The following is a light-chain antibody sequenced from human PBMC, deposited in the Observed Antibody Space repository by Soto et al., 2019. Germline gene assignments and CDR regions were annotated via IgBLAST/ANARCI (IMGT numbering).Light chain of an antibody. V-gene: IGLV2-14*01. Sequence: QSALTQPASVSGSPGQSITISCTGTSSDIGGYNYVSWYQQHPGKAPKLMIYEVSNRPSGVYNRFSGSKSGNTASLTISGLQAEDEADYYCQAYDYSLTASVFGGGTKVTVL. CDR1: SSDIGGYNY. CDR3: QAYDYSLTASV. J-gene: IGLJ3*02. CDR2: EVS.